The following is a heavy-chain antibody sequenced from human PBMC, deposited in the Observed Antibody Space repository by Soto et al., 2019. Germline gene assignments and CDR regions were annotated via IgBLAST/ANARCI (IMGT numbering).Heavy chain of an antibody. Sequence: QPGGSLRLSCAASGFTVSNTYMSWVRQAPGKGLECVSIIYSDGRTFYADSVKGRFTISRDNSKNTLFLQMNSLREEDTAVYYCAKSQRVDYWGQGTLVPVSS. CDR3: AKSQRVDY. CDR2: IYSDGRT. D-gene: IGHD6-25*01. V-gene: IGHV3-53*01. J-gene: IGHJ4*02. CDR1: GFTVSNTY.